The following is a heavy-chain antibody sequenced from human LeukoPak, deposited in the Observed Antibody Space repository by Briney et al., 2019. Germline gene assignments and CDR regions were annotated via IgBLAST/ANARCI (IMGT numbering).Heavy chain of an antibody. CDR3: AKDLGNDWYYDTFDY. Sequence: PGGSLRLSRAASGFTFSSYGIHWVRQAPAKGLEWVAVISHDGSNMYYADSVKGRFTISRDNSKNTLYLQMNSLRPEDTAVYYCAKDLGNDWYYDTFDYWGQGTLVTVSS. J-gene: IGHJ4*02. V-gene: IGHV3-30*18. CDR1: GFTFSSYG. D-gene: IGHD6-19*01. CDR2: ISHDGSNM.